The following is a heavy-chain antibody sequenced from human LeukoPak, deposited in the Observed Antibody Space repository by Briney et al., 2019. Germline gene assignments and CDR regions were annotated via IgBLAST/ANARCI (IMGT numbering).Heavy chain of an antibody. CDR2: IIPIFGTA. CDR3: ARGTTIFGVVIHDYYYYYMDV. Sequence: SVKVSCKASGGTFSSYAISWVRQAPGQGLERMGGIIPIFGTANYAQKFQGRVTITADESTSTAYMELSSLRSEDTAVYYCARGTTIFGVVIHDYYYYYMDVWGKGTTVTVSS. V-gene: IGHV1-69*13. D-gene: IGHD3-3*01. CDR1: GGTFSSYA. J-gene: IGHJ6*03.